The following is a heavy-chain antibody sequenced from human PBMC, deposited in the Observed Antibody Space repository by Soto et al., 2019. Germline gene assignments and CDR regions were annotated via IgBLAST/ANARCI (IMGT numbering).Heavy chain of an antibody. CDR3: ARDKITGLFDY. J-gene: IGHJ4*02. D-gene: IGHD2-8*02. CDR1: CHSISTYS. V-gene: IGHV4-59*12. CDR2: IDYTGST. Sequence: SETLSLTCTVSCHSISTYSWTWIRQPAGTSLEWIGHIDYTGSTNYNPSLKSRVTVSVDTSKNQFSLKLTSVTAADTAVYYCARDKITGLFDYWGQGTLVTVSS.